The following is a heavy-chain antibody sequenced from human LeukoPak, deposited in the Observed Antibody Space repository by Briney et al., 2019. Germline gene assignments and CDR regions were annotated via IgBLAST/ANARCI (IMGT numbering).Heavy chain of an antibody. D-gene: IGHD3-10*01. CDR1: GYTFTSYG. V-gene: IGHV1-18*01. CDR2: ISAYNGNT. J-gene: IGHJ4*02. Sequence: ASVKVSCKASGYTFTSYGISWVRQAPGQGLEWMGWISAYNGNTNYAQKLKGRVTMTTDTSTSTAYMELGSLRSNDTAVYYCARDVRVKLLWFGELLYPDYWGQGTLVTVSS. CDR3: ARDVRVKLLWFGELLYPDY.